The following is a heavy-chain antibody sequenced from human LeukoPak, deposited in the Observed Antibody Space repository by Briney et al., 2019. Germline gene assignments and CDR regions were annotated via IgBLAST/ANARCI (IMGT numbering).Heavy chain of an antibody. CDR2: IHYSGTT. Sequence: PSETLSLTCTVSGGSISYYLWGWMRRPPGKGLEWVGYIHYSGTTNYNPSLKSRVTISVDTSKNQFSLKMRSVTAADTAIYYCARSEINDYMRFWGQGILVTVSS. CDR1: GGSISYYL. D-gene: IGHD4-11*01. V-gene: IGHV4-59*08. J-gene: IGHJ4*02. CDR3: ARSEINDYMRF.